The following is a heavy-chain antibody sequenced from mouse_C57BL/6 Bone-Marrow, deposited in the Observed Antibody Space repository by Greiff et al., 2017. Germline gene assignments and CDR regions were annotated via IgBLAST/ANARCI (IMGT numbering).Heavy chain of an antibody. CDR3: ASVITSVDACFSY. J-gene: IGHJ3*01. CDR1: GFTFSDYG. D-gene: IGHD1-1*01. CDR2: GSSGSSTI. Sequence: EVMLVESGGGLVKPGGSLKLSCAASGFTFSDYGMHWVRQAPEKGLEWVAYGSSGSSTIYYADTVKGRFTISKDKAKNTLFLQMTSLCSDDTSMYYCASVITSVDACFSYWGRGTVVTVSA. V-gene: IGHV5-17*01.